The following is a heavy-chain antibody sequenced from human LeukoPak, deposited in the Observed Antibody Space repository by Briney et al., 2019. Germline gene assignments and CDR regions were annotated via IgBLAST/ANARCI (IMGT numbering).Heavy chain of an antibody. CDR1: GGSISRGNYY. D-gene: IGHD1-26*01. CDR3: ARDPIVGARVQYYFDY. CDR2: VYTSGST. Sequence: SETLSLTYTVSGGSISRGNYYWYWIRQPAGKGLEWIGRVYTSGSTNYNPSLKSRVTMSVDTSKNQFSLKLSSVTAADTAVYYCARDPIVGARVQYYFDYWGQGTLVTVSS. V-gene: IGHV4-61*02. J-gene: IGHJ4*02.